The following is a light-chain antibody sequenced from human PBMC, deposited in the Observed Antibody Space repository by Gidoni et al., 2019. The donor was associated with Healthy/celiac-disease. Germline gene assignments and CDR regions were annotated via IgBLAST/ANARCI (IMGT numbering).Light chain of an antibody. CDR2: AAS. V-gene: IGKV1-39*01. J-gene: IGKJ2*01. Sequence: DIQMTQSPSSLSASVGDRVTITCRASRPSQLFKLVSAETRESPAKLLIYAASSLQSGVPSRFSGSGSGTDFTLTISSLQPEDFATYYCQQSYSTPYTFGQGTKLEIK. CDR1: RPSQL. CDR3: QQSYSTPYT.